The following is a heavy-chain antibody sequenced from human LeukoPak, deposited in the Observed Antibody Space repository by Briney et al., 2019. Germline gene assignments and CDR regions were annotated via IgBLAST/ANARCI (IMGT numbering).Heavy chain of an antibody. Sequence: GGSLRLSCAASGFTFSSYGMHWVRQAPGKGLEWVAFIRYDGSDKYYADSVKGRFTISRDNSKNTLYLQMNSLRAEDTAVYYCAKDRVATYFYYMDAWGKGTTVTVSS. CDR1: GFTFSSYG. J-gene: IGHJ6*03. V-gene: IGHV3-30*02. CDR3: AKDRVATYFYYMDA. D-gene: IGHD1-26*01. CDR2: IRYDGSDK.